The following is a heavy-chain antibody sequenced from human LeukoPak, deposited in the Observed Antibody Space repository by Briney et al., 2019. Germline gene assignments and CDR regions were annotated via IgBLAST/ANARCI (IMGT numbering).Heavy chain of an antibody. J-gene: IGHJ5*02. CDR2: INPNSGGT. CDR1: GYTFTGYY. CDR3: ARGSVGNNWFDP. V-gene: IGHV1-2*02. Sequence: GSVKVSCKASGYTFTGYYMHWVRQAPGQGLEWMGWINPNSGGTNYAQKFQGRVTMTRDTSISTAYMELSRLRSDDTAVYYCARGSVGNNWFDPWGQGTLVTVSS.